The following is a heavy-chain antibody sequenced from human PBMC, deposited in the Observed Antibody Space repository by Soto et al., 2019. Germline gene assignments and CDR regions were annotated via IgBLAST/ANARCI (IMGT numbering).Heavy chain of an antibody. CDR3: AKDGRGSGSHYNSFGY. V-gene: IGHV3-53*01. CDR1: GFPLGNNY. Sequence: AGGALRLSCAASGFPLGNNYMSWGRPAPGEGVGWVSLIYSTGTTKYADSVKGRFTVSRDNAKNTLYLQMNSLRAEDTAVYYCAKDGRGSGSHYNSFGYWGQGTLVTVSS. CDR2: IYSTGTT. J-gene: IGHJ4*02. D-gene: IGHD3-10*01.